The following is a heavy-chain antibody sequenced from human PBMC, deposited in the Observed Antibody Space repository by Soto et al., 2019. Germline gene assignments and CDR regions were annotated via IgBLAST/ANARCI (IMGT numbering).Heavy chain of an antibody. V-gene: IGHV3-13*01. CDR2: IGTAGDT. CDR1: GFTFSSYD. Sequence: GGSLRLSCAASGFTFSSYDMHWVRQATGKGLEWVSAIGTAGDTYYPGSVKGRFTISRENAKNSLYLQMNSLRAEDTAVYYCARDRGDGYNSGFDIWGQGTMVTVSS. J-gene: IGHJ3*02. CDR3: ARDRGDGYNSGFDI. D-gene: IGHD5-12*01.